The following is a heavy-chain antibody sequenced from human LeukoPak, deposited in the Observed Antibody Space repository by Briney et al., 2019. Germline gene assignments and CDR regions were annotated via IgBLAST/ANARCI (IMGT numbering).Heavy chain of an antibody. V-gene: IGHV3-7*01. J-gene: IGHJ5*02. D-gene: IGHD1-26*01. CDR3: AKWDNWFDP. Sequence: GGSLRLSCAASGFTFSSYWMSWVRQAPGKGLEWVANIKQDGSEKYYADSVKGRFTISRDNSKNTLYLQMNSLRAEDTAVYYCAKWDNWFDPWGQGTLVTVSS. CDR1: GFTFSSYW. CDR2: IKQDGSEK.